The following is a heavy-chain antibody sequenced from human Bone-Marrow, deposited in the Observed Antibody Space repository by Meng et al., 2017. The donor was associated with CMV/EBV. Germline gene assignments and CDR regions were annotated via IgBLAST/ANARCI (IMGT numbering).Heavy chain of an antibody. CDR2: TSYDGSNK. CDR1: A. J-gene: IGHJ4*02. D-gene: IGHD2-15*01. Sequence: AMQWGSQAPGKGLEWVAVTSYDGSNKYYADSVKGRFTISRDDSKNTLYLQMNSLRAEDTAIYYCVKDVRYCSGGSCYSVKSYGPLDYWGQGTLVTVSS. CDR3: VKDVRYCSGGSCYSVKSYGPLDY. V-gene: IGHV3-30-3*02.